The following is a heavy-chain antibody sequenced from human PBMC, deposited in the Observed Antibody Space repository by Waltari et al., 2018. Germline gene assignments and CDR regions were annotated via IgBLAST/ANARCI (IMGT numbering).Heavy chain of an antibody. CDR2: VEPEDGET. J-gene: IGHJ3*01. D-gene: IGHD3-10*01. V-gene: IGHV1-69-2*01. CDR3: VTALGDRSSASRPFDV. CDR1: GYRFTDYY. Sequence: EVQLLQSGTELKKPGSTVKISCPVSGYRFTDYYIHWVQQAPGNGPQWMGLVEPEDGETIYAERFQGRVTITADTSTETAFMELSSLTSDDTAVYYCVTALGDRSSASRPFDVWGLGTLITVSS.